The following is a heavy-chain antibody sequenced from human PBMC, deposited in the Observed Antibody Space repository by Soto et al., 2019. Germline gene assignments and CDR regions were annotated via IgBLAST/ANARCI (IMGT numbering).Heavy chain of an antibody. CDR2: IIPIFGTA. V-gene: IGHV1-69*06. CDR3: AREAVAGPNWFDP. J-gene: IGHJ5*02. CDR1: GGTFSSYA. D-gene: IGHD6-19*01. Sequence: ASVKVSCKASGGTFSSYAISWVRQAPGQGLEWMGGIIPIFGTANYAQKFQGRVTITADKSTSTAYMELSSLRSEDTAVYYCAREAVAGPNWFDPWGQGTLVTVS.